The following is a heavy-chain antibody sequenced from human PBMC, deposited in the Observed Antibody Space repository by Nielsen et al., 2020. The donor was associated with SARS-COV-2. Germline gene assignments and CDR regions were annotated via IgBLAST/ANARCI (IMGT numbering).Heavy chain of an antibody. D-gene: IGHD2-21*02. Sequence: GESLKISCAASGFTFSDYYMSWIRQAPGKGLEWVSYINSSGSTIYYADSVKGRFTISRDNAKNSLYLQMNSLRAEDTAVYYCARDTAEGVDYWGQGTLVTVSS. V-gene: IGHV3-11*04. CDR3: ARDTAEGVDY. CDR1: GFTFSDYY. J-gene: IGHJ4*02. CDR2: INSSGSTI.